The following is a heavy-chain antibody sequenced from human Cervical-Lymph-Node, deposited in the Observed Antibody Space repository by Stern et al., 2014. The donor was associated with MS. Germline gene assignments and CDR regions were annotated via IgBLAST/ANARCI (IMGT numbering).Heavy chain of an antibody. Sequence: VQLVESGGGVVQPGRSLRLSCAVSGVTFSSRTMHWVRQAPGKGLEWVAVISSDGSNEYYADSLKGRFAISRDNSQNTLFLQMTNPRPEDTAVYYCASNTYSYGYGVDDWGPGTLVTVSS. CDR3: ASNTYSYGYGVDD. CDR2: ISSDGSNE. V-gene: IGHV3-30*09. D-gene: IGHD5-18*01. CDR1: GVTFSSRT. J-gene: IGHJ4*02.